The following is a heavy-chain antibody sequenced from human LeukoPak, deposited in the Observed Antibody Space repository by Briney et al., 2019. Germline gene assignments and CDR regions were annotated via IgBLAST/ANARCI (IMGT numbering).Heavy chain of an antibody. V-gene: IGHV3-21*01. D-gene: IGHD6-13*01. CDR2: ISSGSSYI. Sequence: GGSLRLSCAASGFTFSSYSMNWVRQAPGKGLEWVSSISSGSSYIYYADSVKGRFTISRDNAKNSLYLQMNSLRAEDTAVYYCARDGIAAAGTVVYWGQGTLVTVSS. J-gene: IGHJ4*02. CDR1: GFTFSSYS. CDR3: ARDGIAAAGTVVY.